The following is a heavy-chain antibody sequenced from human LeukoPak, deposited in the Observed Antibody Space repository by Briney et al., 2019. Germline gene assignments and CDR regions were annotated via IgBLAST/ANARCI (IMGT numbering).Heavy chain of an antibody. J-gene: IGHJ6*03. V-gene: IGHV4-4*02. Sequence: SETLSLTCAVSGGSLSSGNWWTWVRQSPDKGLVGIGEIYNNGSTNYNPALKGRGTISLDNSKNQFYLRLTSLIAADTAIYYCAREGSRRLYIDLWGRGTTITVSS. CDR2: IYNNGST. D-gene: IGHD6-25*01. CDR1: GGSLSSGNW. CDR3: AREGSRRLYIDL.